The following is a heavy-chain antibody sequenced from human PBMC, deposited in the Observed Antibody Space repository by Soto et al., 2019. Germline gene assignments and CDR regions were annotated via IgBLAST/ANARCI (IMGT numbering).Heavy chain of an antibody. CDR2: TYYRSTWND. Sequence: QVQLQQSGPGLVRPSQTLSLTCAISGGSVSSNNAAWTWIRQSPWRGLEWLGRTYYRSTWNDDYDVSLKGRITINPDTSKNQFSLQLNSVTPEDTAVYYCARELGTSWSPYYYYYSMDVWGQGTTVTVSS. CDR3: ARELGTSWSPYYYYYSMDV. D-gene: IGHD6-13*01. J-gene: IGHJ6*03. V-gene: IGHV6-1*01. CDR1: GGSVSSNNAA.